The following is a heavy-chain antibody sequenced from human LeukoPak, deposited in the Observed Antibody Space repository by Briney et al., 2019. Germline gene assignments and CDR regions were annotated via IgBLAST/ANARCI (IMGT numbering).Heavy chain of an antibody. V-gene: IGHV4-34*01. CDR2: INHSGST. J-gene: IGHJ6*03. D-gene: IGHD3-3*01. Sequence: SETLSLTCAVYGGSFSGYYWSWIRQPPGKGLEWIGEINHSGSTNYNPSLKSRVTISVDTSKNQFSLKLSSVTAADTAVYYCARQGITTRYYYYYYMDVWGKGTTVTISS. CDR3: ARQGITTRYYYYYYMDV. CDR1: GGSFSGYY.